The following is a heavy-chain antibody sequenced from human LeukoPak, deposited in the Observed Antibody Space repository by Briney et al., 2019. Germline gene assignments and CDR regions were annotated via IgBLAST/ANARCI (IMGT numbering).Heavy chain of an antibody. Sequence: GGPLRLSCAASGFTFRDYYMTWIRQAPGKGLEWVSFINSGGSAVYYADPVKGRFTISRDNAKNSLYLQMNSLRAEDTAVYFCARGGYCSSSSCYTYGPIDYWGQGTLVTVSS. J-gene: IGHJ4*02. CDR2: INSGGSAV. CDR1: GFTFRDYY. D-gene: IGHD2-2*02. CDR3: ARGGYCSSSSCYTYGPIDY. V-gene: IGHV3-11*01.